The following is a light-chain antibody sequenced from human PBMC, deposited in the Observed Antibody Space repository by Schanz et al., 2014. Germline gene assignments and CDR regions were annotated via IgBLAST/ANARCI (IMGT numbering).Light chain of an antibody. CDR1: SSNIGTNT. CDR2: STN. V-gene: IGLV1-44*01. Sequence: QSVLTQPPSASGTPGQRVTISCSGSSSNIGTNTVIWYQQLPGTAPKLLIHSTNQRPSGVPDRFSGSKSGTSASLAISGLQSEDEADYYCSSYAGSNNVIFGGGTKVTVL. J-gene: IGLJ2*01. CDR3: SSYAGSNNVI.